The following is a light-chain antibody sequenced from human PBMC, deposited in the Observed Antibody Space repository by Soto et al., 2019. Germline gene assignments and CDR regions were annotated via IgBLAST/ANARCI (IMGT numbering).Light chain of an antibody. CDR1: SSDVGAYNY. J-gene: IGLJ3*02. CDR2: EVS. Sequence: QSALTQPASVSGSPGQSITISCTGTSSDVGAYNYVSWYQQHPGKAPKLMIYEVSNRPSGVSNRFSGSKSANTASLTISGLQAEDEADYYCSSYTSSTTWVFGGGTKLTVL. V-gene: IGLV2-14*01. CDR3: SSYTSSTTWV.